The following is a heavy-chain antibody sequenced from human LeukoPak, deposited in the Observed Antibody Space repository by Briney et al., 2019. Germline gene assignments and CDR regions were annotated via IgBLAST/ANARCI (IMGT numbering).Heavy chain of an antibody. CDR3: ARRVSEGGGPLRSGDNWLDP. Sequence: SETLSLTCIVSGDSINSYSWSWIRQPAGKGLEWIGRIYATGSTNYNPSLQGRVTLSIDTSKRQFSMKLSSVTAADTAVYYCARRVSEGGGPLRSGDNWLDPWGQGSLVTVSS. CDR1: GDSINSYS. J-gene: IGHJ5*02. D-gene: IGHD3-3*01. V-gene: IGHV4-4*07. CDR2: IYATGST.